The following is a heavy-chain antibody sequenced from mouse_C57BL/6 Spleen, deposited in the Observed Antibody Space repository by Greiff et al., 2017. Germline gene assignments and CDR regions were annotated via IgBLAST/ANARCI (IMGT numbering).Heavy chain of an antibody. CDR2: IDPSDSYT. V-gene: IGHV1-59*01. Sequence: QVQLKQPGAELVRPGTSVKLSCKASGYTFTSYWMHWVKQRPGQGLEWIGVIDPSDSYTNDNQKFKGKATLTVDTSSSTAYMQLSSLTSEDSAVYYCARNWDNAMDYWGQGTSVTVSS. D-gene: IGHD4-1*01. J-gene: IGHJ4*01. CDR1: GYTFTSYW. CDR3: ARNWDNAMDY.